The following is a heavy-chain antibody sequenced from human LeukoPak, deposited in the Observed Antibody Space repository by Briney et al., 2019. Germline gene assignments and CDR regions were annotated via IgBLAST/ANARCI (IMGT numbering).Heavy chain of an antibody. D-gene: IGHD3-10*01. CDR1: GGTFSSYA. CDR2: IIPILGIA. CDR3: ARDPMTMVRGVTANNWFDP. V-gene: IGHV1-69*04. Sequence: SVKLSCKASGGTFSSYAISWVRQAPGPGLEWMGRIIPILGIANYAQKFQGRVTITADKSTSTAYMELSSLRSEDAAVYYCARDPMTMVRGVTANNWFDPWGQGTLVTVSS. J-gene: IGHJ5*02.